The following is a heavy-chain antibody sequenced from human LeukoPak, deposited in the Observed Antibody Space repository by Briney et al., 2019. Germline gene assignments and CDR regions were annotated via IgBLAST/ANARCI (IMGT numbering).Heavy chain of an antibody. Sequence: GGSLSLSCAASGFTFNNYAMSWVRQAPGKGLEWVSSISGSGSSTYYVDSVKGRFTISRDNSKNTLYLQMNSLRAEDTAVYYCAKARSSYSSGYYYFDYWGQGTLVTVSS. CDR1: GFTFNNYA. J-gene: IGHJ4*02. CDR3: AKARSSYSSGYYYFDY. V-gene: IGHV3-23*01. CDR2: ISGSGSST. D-gene: IGHD6-19*01.